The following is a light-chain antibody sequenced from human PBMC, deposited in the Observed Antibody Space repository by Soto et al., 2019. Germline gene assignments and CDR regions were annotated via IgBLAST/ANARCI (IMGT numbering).Light chain of an antibody. CDR3: SSYTTSNTPVL. J-gene: IGLJ2*01. CDR1: SSDVGRYNY. V-gene: IGLV2-14*01. CDR2: DVS. Sequence: QSALTQPASVSGSPGQSITISCTGTSSDVGRYNYVSWYQQHPGKAPKLIIYDVSNRPSGVSNRFSGSKSGNTASLSISGLQAEDEADYYCSSYTTSNTPVLFGGGTQLTVL.